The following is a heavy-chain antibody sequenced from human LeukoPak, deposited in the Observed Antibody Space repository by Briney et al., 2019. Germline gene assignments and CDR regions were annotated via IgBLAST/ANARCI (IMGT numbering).Heavy chain of an antibody. Sequence: PSETLSLTCAVYGGSFSGYYWRWIRQPPGKGLEWIGEIYHSGSTNYNPSLKSRVTISLDKSKHQFSLKLSSVTAADTAVYYCASPTYYGGFDIWGQGTMVTVSS. V-gene: IGHV4-34*01. J-gene: IGHJ3*02. CDR2: IYHSGST. CDR1: GGSFSGYY. D-gene: IGHD3-10*01. CDR3: ASPTYYGGFDI.